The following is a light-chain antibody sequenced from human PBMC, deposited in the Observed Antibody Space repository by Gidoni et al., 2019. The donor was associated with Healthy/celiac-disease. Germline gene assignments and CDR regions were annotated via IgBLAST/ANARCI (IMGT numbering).Light chain of an antibody. J-gene: IGKJ1*01. CDR2: ASS. CDR3: QQYNNWPRSRT. CDR1: QGVSRN. Sequence: EILMPQSPATLAVSPGERATPSCRASQGVSRNLAWYQQKPCQSPRLLIDASSTRAACIPARFSGGVSGTEFTLTISSLQSVDFDVYHCQQYNNWPRSRTFGQGTKVEIK. V-gene: IGKV3-15*01.